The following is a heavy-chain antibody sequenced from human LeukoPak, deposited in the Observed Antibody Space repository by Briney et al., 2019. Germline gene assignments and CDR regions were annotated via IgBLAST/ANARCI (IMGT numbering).Heavy chain of an antibody. CDR1: GYTVTSYY. D-gene: IGHD5-24*01. CDR2: LNPSGGSS. CDR3: ASVYKHGMDV. J-gene: IGHJ6*02. V-gene: IGHV1-46*01. Sequence: ASVKVSCKASGYTVTSYYMHWVRQAPGQGLEWMAILNPSGGSSNYAQKFQGRAALTRATSTGTVYMELSSLRSEDTAVYYCASVYKHGMDVWGQGTTVIVSS.